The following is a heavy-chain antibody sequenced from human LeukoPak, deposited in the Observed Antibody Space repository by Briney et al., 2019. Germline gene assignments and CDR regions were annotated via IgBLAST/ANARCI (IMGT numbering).Heavy chain of an antibody. D-gene: IGHD5-18*01. CDR2: ISGSGENI. CDR3: ARLQGPYEQWLPFDH. J-gene: IGHJ4*02. V-gene: IGHV3-23*01. Sequence: GGSLRLSCAASGFTFSAYSMTWVRQAPGKGLEWVSTISGSGENIYFADSMKGRFTISRDNSKNSLSPQLNSLRAEDTATYYCARLQGPYEQWLPFDHWGQGTLVTVSS. CDR1: GFTFSAYS.